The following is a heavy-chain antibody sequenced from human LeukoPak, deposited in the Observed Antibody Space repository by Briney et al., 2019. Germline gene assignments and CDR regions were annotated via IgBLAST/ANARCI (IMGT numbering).Heavy chain of an antibody. D-gene: IGHD5-18*01. CDR1: GFSLSSSGVS. CDR3: AHRGYNDGFDY. Sequence: SGPTLVNPTQTLTLTCTFSGFSLSSSGVSVGWIRQPPGKALEWLALVYWSDDKRYSPSLKSRLTITKDISKNQVVLTMTNMDPVDTATYYCAHRGYNDGFDYWGQGTLVTVSS. V-gene: IGHV2-5*01. CDR2: VYWSDDK. J-gene: IGHJ4*02.